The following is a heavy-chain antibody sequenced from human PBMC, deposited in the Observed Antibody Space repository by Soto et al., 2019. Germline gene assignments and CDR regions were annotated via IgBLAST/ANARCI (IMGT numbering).Heavy chain of an antibody. CDR3: AKDPRGGRGSYSPRITEYFQH. CDR1: GFTFSSYA. J-gene: IGHJ1*01. D-gene: IGHD1-26*01. CDR2: ISGSGGST. V-gene: IGHV3-23*01. Sequence: GGSLRLSCAASGFTFSSYAMSWVRQAPGKGLEWVSAISGSGGSTYYADSVKGRFTISRDNSKNTLYLQMNSLRAEDTAVYYCAKDPRGGRGSYSPRITEYFQHWGQGTLVTVSS.